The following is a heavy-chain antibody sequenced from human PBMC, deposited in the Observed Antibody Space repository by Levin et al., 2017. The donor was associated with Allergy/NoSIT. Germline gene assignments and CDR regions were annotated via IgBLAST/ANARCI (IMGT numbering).Heavy chain of an antibody. V-gene: IGHV3-48*01. J-gene: IGHJ6*02. D-gene: IGHD1-14*01. CDR3: ARDEIKLEPYYYYGMDV. CDR2: ISSSSSTI. Sequence: GGSLRLSCAASGFTFSSYSMNWVRQAPGKGLEWVSYISSSSSTIYYADSVKGRFTISRDNAKNSLYLQMNSLRAEDTAVYYCARDEIKLEPYYYYGMDVWGQGTTVTVSS. CDR1: GFTFSSYS.